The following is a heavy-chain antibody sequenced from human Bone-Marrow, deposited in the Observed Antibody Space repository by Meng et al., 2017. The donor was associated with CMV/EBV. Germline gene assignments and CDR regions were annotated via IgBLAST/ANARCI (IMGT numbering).Heavy chain of an antibody. Sequence: GESLKISCAASGFTFSSYAMSWVRQAPGKGLEWVSAISGSGGSTYYAASVKGRFTISRDNSKNTLYLQMNSLRAADTAVYSCAKKYYGDYAFDIWGQGTRVT. D-gene: IGHD4-17*01. V-gene: IGHV3-23*01. CDR3: AKKYYGDYAFDI. J-gene: IGHJ3*02. CDR1: GFTFSSYA. CDR2: ISGSGGST.